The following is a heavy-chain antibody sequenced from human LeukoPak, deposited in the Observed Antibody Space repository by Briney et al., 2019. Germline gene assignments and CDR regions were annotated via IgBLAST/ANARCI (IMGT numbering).Heavy chain of an antibody. CDR3: ARVGPSTMYFGSWTHSGGGFDI. CDR2: IWYDGSNN. D-gene: IGHD3-10*01. V-gene: IGHV3-33*08. J-gene: IGHJ3*02. Sequence: AETLTLSCAVSGVSFSNYGIHWVRQPPGKGLEWVAIIWYDGSNNYYGDSVKGRFTTTRDNSNNTAYLQMNSLRGEDTARYYCARVGPSTMYFGSWTHSGGGFDIWGQGTMVTVSS. CDR1: GVSFSNYG.